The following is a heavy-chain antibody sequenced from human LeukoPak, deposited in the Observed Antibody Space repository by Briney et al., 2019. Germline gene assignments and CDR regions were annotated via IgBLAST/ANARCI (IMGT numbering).Heavy chain of an antibody. J-gene: IGHJ4*02. CDR3: ARSNQADDY. CDR1: GFTFSSYW. CDR2: INPGGSSI. V-gene: IGHV3-74*01. D-gene: IGHD1-14*01. Sequence: TGGSLRLSCAASGFTFSSYWMHWVRQVPGKGLVWVARINPGGSSITYADSVKGRFTISRDNAKNTLYLQMDSLRAEDTGVYYCARSNQADDYWDQGTLVTVSS.